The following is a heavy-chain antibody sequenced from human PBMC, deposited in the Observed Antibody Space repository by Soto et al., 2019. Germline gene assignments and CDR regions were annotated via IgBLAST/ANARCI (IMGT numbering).Heavy chain of an antibody. J-gene: IGHJ4*02. CDR2: IIPIFGTA. V-gene: IGHV1-69*13. D-gene: IGHD6-13*01. CDR1: GGTFSSYA. Sequence: SVKVSCKASGGTFSSYAISWVRQAPGQGLEWMGGIIPIFGTANYAQKFQGRVTTTADESTSTAYMELSSLRSEDTAVYYCARAPGYSSSWLYFDYWGQGTLVTVSS. CDR3: ARAPGYSSSWLYFDY.